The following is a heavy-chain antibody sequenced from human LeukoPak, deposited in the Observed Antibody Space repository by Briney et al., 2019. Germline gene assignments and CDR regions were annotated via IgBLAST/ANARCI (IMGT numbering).Heavy chain of an antibody. Sequence: GGSLRLSCAASGFTFSSYGMHWVRQAPGKGLEWVAFIRYDGSNKYYADSVKGRFTISRDNSKNTLCLQMNSLRAEDTAVYYCAKNYLGVVVVPAAMGFDYWGQGTLVTVSS. J-gene: IGHJ4*02. CDR3: AKNYLGVVVVPAAMGFDY. CDR2: IRYDGSNK. V-gene: IGHV3-30*02. CDR1: GFTFSSYG. D-gene: IGHD2-2*01.